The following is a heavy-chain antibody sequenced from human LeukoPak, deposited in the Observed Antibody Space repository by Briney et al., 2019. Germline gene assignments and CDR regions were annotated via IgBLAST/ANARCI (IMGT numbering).Heavy chain of an antibody. J-gene: IGHJ6*04. V-gene: IGHV3-48*03. Sequence: GGSLRLSCAASGFTFSSYGMHWVRQASGKGLEWVSYISSSGSTIYYADSVKGRFTISRDNAKNSLYLQMNSLRAEDTAVYYCAELGITMIGGVWGKGTTVTISS. CDR3: AELGITMIGGV. CDR1: GFTFSSYG. CDR2: ISSSGSTI. D-gene: IGHD3-10*02.